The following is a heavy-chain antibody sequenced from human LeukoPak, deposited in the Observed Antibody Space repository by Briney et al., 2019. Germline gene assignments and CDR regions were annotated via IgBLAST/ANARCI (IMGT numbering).Heavy chain of an antibody. CDR1: GGSISSYY. D-gene: IGHD6-13*01. J-gene: IGHJ5*02. Sequence: PSETLSLTCTVSGGSISSYYWSWIRQPPGKGLEWIGYIYYSGSTNYNPSLKSRVTMSVDMSKNQFSLKLSSVTAADTAVYYCARRSSSWKNWFDPWGQGTLVTVSS. V-gene: IGHV4-59*01. CDR2: IYYSGST. CDR3: ARRSSSWKNWFDP.